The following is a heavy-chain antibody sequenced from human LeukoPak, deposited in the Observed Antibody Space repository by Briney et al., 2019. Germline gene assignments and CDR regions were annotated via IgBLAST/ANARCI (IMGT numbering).Heavy chain of an antibody. V-gene: IGHV4-30-2*01. CDR1: GGSISSGGYY. J-gene: IGHJ4*02. CDR3: ARDSGTDDY. D-gene: IGHD1-14*01. CDR2: IYHSGST. Sequence: PSETLSLTCTVSGGSISSGGYYWSWIRQPPGKGLEWIGYIYHSGSTYYNPSLKSRVTISVDRSKNQFSLKLSPVTAADTAVYYCARDSGTDDYWGQGTLVTVSS.